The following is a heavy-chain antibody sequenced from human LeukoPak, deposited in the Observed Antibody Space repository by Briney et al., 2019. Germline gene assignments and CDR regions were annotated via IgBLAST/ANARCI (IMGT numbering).Heavy chain of an antibody. CDR1: GDSSSNNY. V-gene: IGHV4-59*01. J-gene: IGHJ4*02. CDR2: FYYTGST. Sequence: SETLSLTCTVSGDSSSNNYWTWIRQSPGKGLEWIGYFYYTGSTNYNPSLQTRVTMSVDTSKNQFSLELSSVTSADTAVYYCAQSSGRYLDNWGQGILVTVSS. CDR3: AQSSGRYLDN. D-gene: IGHD6-19*01.